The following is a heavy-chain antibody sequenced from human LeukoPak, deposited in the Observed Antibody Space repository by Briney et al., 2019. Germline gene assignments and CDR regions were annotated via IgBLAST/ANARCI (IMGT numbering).Heavy chain of an antibody. CDR3: ARLGVWFGELGG. V-gene: IGHV4-30-4*01. J-gene: IGHJ4*02. Sequence: SQILSLTCTVSGGSISSGDYYWSWIRQPPGKGLEWIGYIYYSGSTYYNPSLKSRVTISVDTSKNQFSLKLSSVTAADTAVYYCARLGVWFGELGGWGQGTLVTVSS. CDR2: IYYSGST. D-gene: IGHD3-10*01. CDR1: GGSISSGDYY.